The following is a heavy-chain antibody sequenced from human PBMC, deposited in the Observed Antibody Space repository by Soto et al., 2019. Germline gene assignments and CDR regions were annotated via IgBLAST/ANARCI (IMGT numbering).Heavy chain of an antibody. CDR3: ASTNRLASTDGDAFDI. D-gene: IGHD3-9*01. V-gene: IGHV1-18*01. CDR2: ISAYNGNT. J-gene: IGHJ3*02. Sequence: GASVKVSCKASGYTFTSYGISWVRQAPGQGLEWMGWISAYNGNTNYAQKFQGRVTMTRNTSISTAYMELSSLRSEDTAVYYCASTNRLASTDGDAFDIWGQGTMVTVSS. CDR1: GYTFTSYG.